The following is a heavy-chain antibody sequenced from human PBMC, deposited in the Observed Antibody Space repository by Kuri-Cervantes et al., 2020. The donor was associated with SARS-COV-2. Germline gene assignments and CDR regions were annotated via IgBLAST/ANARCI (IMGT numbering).Heavy chain of an antibody. CDR2: ISSGSSTI. CDR1: GFTFSTYS. J-gene: IGHJ4*02. Sequence: LSLTCAASGFTFSTYSMNRVRQAPGKGLEWVSYISSGSSTIYYADSVKGRFTISRDNARNSLYLQMNSLRAEDTALYFCAKDLISASYLGSGSPDYWGQGTLVTVSS. CDR3: AKDLISASYLGSGSPDY. V-gene: IGHV3-48*01. D-gene: IGHD3-10*01.